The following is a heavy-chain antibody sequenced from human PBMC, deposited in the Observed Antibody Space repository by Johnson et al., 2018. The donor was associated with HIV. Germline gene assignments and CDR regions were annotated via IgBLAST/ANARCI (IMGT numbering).Heavy chain of an antibody. V-gene: IGHV3-11*04. J-gene: IGHJ3*01. Sequence: QVQLVESGGGLVKPGGSLRLSCAASGFTFSDYYMSWIRQAPGKGLEWVSYISSSGTGKYYAGSVKGRFTISRDNAKNSLYLQMNSLRAEDTAVYYCARGRWLQLDAFDLWGQGTMVTVSS. CDR2: ISSSGTGK. CDR1: GFTFSDYY. D-gene: IGHD5-24*01. CDR3: ARGRWLQLDAFDL.